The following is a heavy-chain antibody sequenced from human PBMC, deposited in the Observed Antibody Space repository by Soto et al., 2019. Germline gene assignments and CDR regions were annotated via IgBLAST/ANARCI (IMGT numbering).Heavy chain of an antibody. J-gene: IGHJ4*02. Sequence: ASETLSLTCAVYGASFSGYYCSWIRQAPGKGLEWIGSIYYSGTTYYNPSLKSRVSISVDRSKNQFSLKLSSVTAADTAVYYCARHFSVDYFDYWGQGALVTVSS. V-gene: IGHV4-39*01. CDR1: GASFSGYY. CDR3: ARHFSVDYFDY. CDR2: IYYSGTT.